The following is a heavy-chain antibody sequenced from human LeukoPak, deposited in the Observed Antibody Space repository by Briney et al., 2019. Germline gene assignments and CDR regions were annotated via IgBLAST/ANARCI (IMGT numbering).Heavy chain of an antibody. Sequence: PGGSLRLSCIVSGFTLSSYEMSWSRQAPGKGLEWVSYITSSSSAKYYAASVRGRFTISRDNAKNSLYLQMNSLTAEDTAVYFCVRDQGSWSIAAHLDTFDMWGQGTMVTVSS. CDR2: ITSSSSAK. CDR3: VRDQGSWSIAAHLDTFDM. V-gene: IGHV3-48*01. CDR1: GFTLSSYE. J-gene: IGHJ3*02. D-gene: IGHD6-6*01.